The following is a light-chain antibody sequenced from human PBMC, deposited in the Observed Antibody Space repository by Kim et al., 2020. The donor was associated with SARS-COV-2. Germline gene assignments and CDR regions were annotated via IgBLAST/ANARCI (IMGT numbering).Light chain of an antibody. CDR3: GTWDNSLSAEV. CDR2: DNN. V-gene: IGLV1-51*01. J-gene: IGLJ3*02. CDR1: SSNIEDNY. Sequence: GQEVTSSSYGSSSNIEDNYVSWYQQVPGTVPKLLINDNNQRPSGVPDRFSGSKTGTSASLAITGLQTGDEADYYCGTWDNSLSAEVFGGGTQLTVL.